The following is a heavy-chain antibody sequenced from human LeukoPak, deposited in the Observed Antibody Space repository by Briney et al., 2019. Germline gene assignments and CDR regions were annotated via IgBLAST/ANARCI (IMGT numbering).Heavy chain of an antibody. CDR1: GFTVSSNY. J-gene: IGHJ3*02. CDR2: ITSSGSTI. Sequence: GGSLRLSCAASGFTVSSNYMSWIRQAPGKGLEWVSYITSSGSTIYYADSVKGRFTISRDNAKNSLYLQMNSLRAEDTAVYYCAREGIFARSSSMGGAFDIWGQGTMVTVSS. V-gene: IGHV3-11*01. D-gene: IGHD6-13*01. CDR3: AREGIFARSSSMGGAFDI.